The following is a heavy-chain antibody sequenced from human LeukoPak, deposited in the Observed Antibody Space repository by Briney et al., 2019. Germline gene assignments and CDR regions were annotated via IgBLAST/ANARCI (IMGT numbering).Heavy chain of an antibody. V-gene: IGHV3-21*01. CDR2: ISSSSSYI. J-gene: IGHJ4*02. CDR3: ARDEGQQLAIDY. D-gene: IGHD6-13*01. Sequence: GGSLRLSCAASGFTFSSYIMNWVRQAPGEGLEWVSSISSSSSYIYYADSVKGRFTISRDNAKNSLYLQMNSLRAEDTAVYYCARDEGQQLAIDYWGQGTLVTVSS. CDR1: GFTFSSYI.